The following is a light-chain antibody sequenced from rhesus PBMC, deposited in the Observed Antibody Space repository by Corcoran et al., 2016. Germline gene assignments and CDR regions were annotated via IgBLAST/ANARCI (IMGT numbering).Light chain of an antibody. CDR1: SSNHGSNN. CDR2: YND. Sequence: QSVLTQPPSVSEAARKSVTISCSGTSSNHGSNNVSWYQQLPGTAPKLLIYYNDQRASGVSDRFSGSKSGPSAPLASSGLQTAYEADYYWAAWNDGLSGYIFGAGTRLTVL. CDR3: AAWNDGLSGYI. V-gene: IGLV1-60*01. J-gene: IGLJ1*01.